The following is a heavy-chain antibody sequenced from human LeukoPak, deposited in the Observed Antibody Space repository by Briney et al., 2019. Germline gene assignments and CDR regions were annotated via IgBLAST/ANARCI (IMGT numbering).Heavy chain of an antibody. V-gene: IGHV3-7*05. CDR3: VRDGYSGSYYDY. CDR2: IKTDGSEK. D-gene: IGHD1-26*01. CDR1: GFTFRNAW. J-gene: IGHJ4*02. Sequence: GGSLRLSCVGSGFTFRNAWMSWVRQAPGKGLEWVANIKTDGSEKYYVDSVKGRFTISRDNAKNSLYLQLNSLRAEDTAVYYCVRDGYSGSYYDYWGQGTLVTVSS.